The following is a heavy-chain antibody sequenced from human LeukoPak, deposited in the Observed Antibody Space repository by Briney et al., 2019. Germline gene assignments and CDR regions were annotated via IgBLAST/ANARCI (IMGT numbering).Heavy chain of an antibody. CDR1: GDSVSSKSVS. Sequence: SQTLSLTCAISGDSVSSKSVSWNRIRQSSSRGLEYLGRTRLRSTWNTFYSLSVQGRITINADTSRNQVSLRLNSVTPEDTALYYCVRDFNWAFDYWGQGTLVTVSS. D-gene: IGHD7-27*01. CDR3: VRDFNWAFDY. V-gene: IGHV6-1*01. CDR2: TRLRSTWNT. J-gene: IGHJ4*02.